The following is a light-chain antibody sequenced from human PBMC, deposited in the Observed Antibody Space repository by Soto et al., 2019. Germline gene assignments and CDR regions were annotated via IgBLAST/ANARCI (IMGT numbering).Light chain of an antibody. J-gene: IGKJ1*01. V-gene: IGKV3-15*01. CDR2: GAA. CDR3: QQYNNWPGT. CDR1: QSVFSS. Sequence: EIVMTQSPATLSVSPGERVTLSCRASQSVFSSLAWYQQKPGQAPRLLIYGAATRATGIPARFSGSGSGTAFTLTISSRQSEDFAVYYCQQYNNWPGTFGQGTKVEIK.